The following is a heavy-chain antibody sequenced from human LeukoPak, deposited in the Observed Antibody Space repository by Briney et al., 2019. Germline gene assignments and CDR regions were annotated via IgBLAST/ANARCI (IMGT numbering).Heavy chain of an antibody. Sequence: GGSLRLSCAAPGFTFSTYSMNWVRQAPGKGLEWVSYISSSSSIIYYADSVKGRFTISRDNAKNSLYLQMNSLRAEDTAVYYCARVPLYTRSYYFDYWGQGTLVTVSS. J-gene: IGHJ4*02. CDR3: ARVPLYTRSYYFDY. V-gene: IGHV3-48*01. D-gene: IGHD6-13*01. CDR2: ISSSSSII. CDR1: GFTFSTYS.